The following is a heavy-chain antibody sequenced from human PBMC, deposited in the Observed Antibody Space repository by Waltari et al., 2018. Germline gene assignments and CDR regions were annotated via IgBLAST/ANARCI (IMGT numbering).Heavy chain of an antibody. CDR1: GGSISSYY. CDR3: ARDKGPNGSGLTWAFDI. V-gene: IGHV4-4*07. CDR2: IYTSGST. Sequence: QVQLQESGPGLVKPSETLSLTCTVSGGSISSYYWSRIRQPAGKGLEWIGRIYTSGSTNYNPSLKSRVTMSVDTSKNQFSLKLSSVTAADTAVYYCARDKGPNGSGLTWAFDIWGQGTMVTVSS. J-gene: IGHJ3*02. D-gene: IGHD3-10*01.